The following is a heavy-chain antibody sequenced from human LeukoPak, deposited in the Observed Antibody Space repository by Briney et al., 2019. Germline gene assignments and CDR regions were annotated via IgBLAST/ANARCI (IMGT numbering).Heavy chain of an antibody. CDR2: ISGSGGST. V-gene: IGHV3-23*01. D-gene: IGHD3-10*01. J-gene: IGHJ4*02. Sequence: QPAGSLRRYCAASGFTFSSYAMSWVRPAQGKGLEWVSAISGSGGSTYYADSVKGRFTISRDNSKNTLYLQMNSLRAEDTAVYYCAKTMVRGAVNFDYWGQGTLVTVSS. CDR1: GFTFSSYA. CDR3: AKTMVRGAVNFDY.